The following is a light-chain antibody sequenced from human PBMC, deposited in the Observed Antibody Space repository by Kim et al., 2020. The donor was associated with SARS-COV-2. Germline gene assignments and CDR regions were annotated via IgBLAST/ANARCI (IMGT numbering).Light chain of an antibody. CDR3: QAWDSSIYV. CDR2: RDN. Sequence: ASNTCSGDKLGDKFASWYQPQPGQSPVVVIFRDNRRPSGIPERFSGSNSGNTATLTISGTQAMDEADYYCQAWDSSIYVFGTGTRVTVL. V-gene: IGLV3-1*01. CDR1: KLGDKF. J-gene: IGLJ1*01.